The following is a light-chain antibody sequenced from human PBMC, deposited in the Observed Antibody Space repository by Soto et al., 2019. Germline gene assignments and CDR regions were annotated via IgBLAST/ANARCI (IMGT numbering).Light chain of an antibody. CDR1: QSIRHY. V-gene: IGKV1-5*01. CDR3: QHHNSYSQT. J-gene: IGKJ1*01. CDR2: GAS. Sequence: DIQMTQSPPTLSASVGDRVTITCRASQSIRHYLAWYQQMPGKAPKLLIYGASTLQSGVPSRFGGSGSGTEFTLTISSLLPDDFGTYFCQHHNSYSQTFGQGTKVEIK.